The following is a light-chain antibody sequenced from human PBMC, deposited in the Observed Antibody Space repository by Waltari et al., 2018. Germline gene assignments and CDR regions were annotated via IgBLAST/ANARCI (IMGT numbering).Light chain of an antibody. J-gene: IGLJ2*01. CDR2: QDS. CDR3: QAWDSSTAVV. V-gene: IGLV3-1*01. Sequence: SYELTQPPSVSVSPGQTASLTCSGDKLGDKYVCWYKQKPGQAPVLVIYQDSKRPSGIPERFSGSNSGNTATLTISGTQAMDEADYYCQAWDSSTAVVFGGGTKLTVL. CDR1: KLGDKY.